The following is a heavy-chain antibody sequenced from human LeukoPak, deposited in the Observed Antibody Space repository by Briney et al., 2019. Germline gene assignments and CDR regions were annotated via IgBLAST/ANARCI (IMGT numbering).Heavy chain of an antibody. CDR3: VRDGQGSTPLDY. J-gene: IGHJ4*02. Sequence: SGGSLRLSCAASGFTFSSHWMHWVRQAPGKGLVWVSGISTDGSRPRYADSVNGRFTISRDNAKNTLYLQMNSLRAEDTAVYFCVRDGQGSTPLDYWSQGTLVTVSS. CDR1: GFTFSSHW. D-gene: IGHD2-15*01. CDR2: ISTDGSRP. V-gene: IGHV3-74*01.